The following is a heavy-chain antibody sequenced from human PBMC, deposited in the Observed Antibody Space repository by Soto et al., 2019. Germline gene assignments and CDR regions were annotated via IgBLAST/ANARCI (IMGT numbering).Heavy chain of an antibody. Sequence: GSLRLSCTASGFTFSSYAMSWVRQAPGKGLEWVSAIGANVASTYYTDSVKGRFTISRDNSKNTLYLQMSSLRAEDTALYYCTKPLVGFTSIAYWGQGXLVTVSS. J-gene: IGHJ4*02. V-gene: IGHV3-23*01. CDR1: GFTFSSYA. D-gene: IGHD2-8*02. CDR3: TKPLVGFTSIAY. CDR2: IGANVAST.